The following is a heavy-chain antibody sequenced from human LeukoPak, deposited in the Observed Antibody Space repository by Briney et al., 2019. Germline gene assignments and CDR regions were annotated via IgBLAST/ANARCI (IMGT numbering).Heavy chain of an antibody. Sequence: ASVKVSCKASGYTFTGHGITWVRQAPGQGLEWMGWISVYNGNTNYAQKFQGRVTLTTDTSTSTAYMELRSLRSDDTAVYYCARVSETMITFGGVLPLYFDYWGQGTLVTVSS. J-gene: IGHJ4*02. D-gene: IGHD3-16*01. V-gene: IGHV1-18*01. CDR1: GYTFTGHG. CDR3: ARVSETMITFGGVLPLYFDY. CDR2: ISVYNGNT.